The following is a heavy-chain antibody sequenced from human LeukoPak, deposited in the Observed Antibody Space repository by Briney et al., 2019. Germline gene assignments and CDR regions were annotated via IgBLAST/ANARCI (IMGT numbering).Heavy chain of an antibody. D-gene: IGHD2/OR15-2a*01. CDR1: GGSISSYY. J-gene: IGHJ4*02. CDR2: IYYSGST. Sequence: SETLSLTCTVSGGSISSYYWSWIRQPPGKGLEWIGYIYYSGSTNYNPSLKSRVTISVDTSKNQFSLKLSSVTAADTAVYYCARHSTTYYSYIDYWGQGALVTVSS. V-gene: IGHV4-59*08. CDR3: ARHSTTYYSYIDY.